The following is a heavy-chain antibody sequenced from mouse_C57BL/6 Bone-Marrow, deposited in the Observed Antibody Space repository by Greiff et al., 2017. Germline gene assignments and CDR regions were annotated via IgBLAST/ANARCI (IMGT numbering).Heavy chain of an antibody. CDR2: SSSDGST. Sequence: EVKLLESGPGLVKPSASLSLSCSATGYSFTSGYYWNWIRQFPGNQVEWMRFSSSDGSTNYNPSLKNRISITRDTSNNQFFLKLNSVTTEDTDTYYCAREMYYCGRSLDYWGQGTTLTVSS. J-gene: IGHJ2*01. CDR3: AREMYYCGRSLDY. CDR1: GYSFTSGYY. V-gene: IGHV3-6*01. D-gene: IGHD1-1*01.